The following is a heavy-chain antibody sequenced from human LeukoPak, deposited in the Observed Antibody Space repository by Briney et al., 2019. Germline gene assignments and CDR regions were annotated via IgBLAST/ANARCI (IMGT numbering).Heavy chain of an antibody. D-gene: IGHD2-15*01. V-gene: IGHV4-61*01. Sequence: SETLSLTCTVSGDSFTSVTDYWAWIRQPPGKGLEWIGYIYYSGSTNYNPSLKSRVTISVDTSKNQFSLKLSSVTAADTAVYYCARRSGGSWDNWFDPWGQGTLVTVSS. J-gene: IGHJ5*02. CDR3: ARRSGGSWDNWFDP. CDR2: IYYSGST. CDR1: GDSFTSVTDY.